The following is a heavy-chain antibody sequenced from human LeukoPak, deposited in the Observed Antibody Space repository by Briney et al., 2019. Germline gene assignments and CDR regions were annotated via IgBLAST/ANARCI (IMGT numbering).Heavy chain of an antibody. Sequence: GRSLRLSCAASGFTFSSYGMHWVRQAPGKGLEWVAVIWYGGSNKYYADSVKGRFTISRDNSKNTLYLQMNSLRAEDTAVYYCAKSTYYYDSSGYYPDYWGQGTLVTVSS. V-gene: IGHV3-33*06. CDR2: IWYGGSNK. CDR1: GFTFSSYG. CDR3: AKSTYYYDSSGYYPDY. J-gene: IGHJ4*02. D-gene: IGHD3-22*01.